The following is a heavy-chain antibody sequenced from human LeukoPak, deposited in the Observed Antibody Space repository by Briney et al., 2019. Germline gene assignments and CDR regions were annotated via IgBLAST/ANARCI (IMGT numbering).Heavy chain of an antibody. CDR1: GGSFSGYY. CDR3: ARGRTYYDYVWGSYGSKGYYFDY. D-gene: IGHD3-16*01. J-gene: IGHJ4*02. V-gene: IGHV4-34*01. Sequence: SGTLSLTCAVYGGSFSGYYWSWIRQPPGKGLEWIGEINHSGSTNYNPSLKSRVTISVDTSKNQFSLKLSSVTAADTAVYYCARGRTYYDYVWGSYGSKGYYFDYWGQGTLVTVSS. CDR2: INHSGST.